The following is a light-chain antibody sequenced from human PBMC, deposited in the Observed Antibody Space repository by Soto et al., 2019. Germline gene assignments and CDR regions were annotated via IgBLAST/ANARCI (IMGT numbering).Light chain of an antibody. CDR2: GAS. J-gene: IGKJ1*01. Sequence: ESVLTQSPETLSLFPGERATLSCRASQSVSSTYLAWYQQKLGQAPRLLIFGASSRATGIPDRFSGSGSGTDFTLTISRLEPEDFAVYYCQQYGSSRWTFGQGTKVDIK. CDR3: QQYGSSRWT. V-gene: IGKV3-20*01. CDR1: QSVSSTY.